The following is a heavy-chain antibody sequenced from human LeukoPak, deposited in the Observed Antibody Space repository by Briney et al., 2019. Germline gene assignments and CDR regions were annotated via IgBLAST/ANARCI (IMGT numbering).Heavy chain of an antibody. CDR3: ARYYDILTGLDV. Sequence: SETLSLTCTVSGGSISSYYWSWIRQPPGKGLERIGYIYYSGSTNYNPSLKSRVTISVDTSKNQFSLRLSSVTAADTAVYYCARYYDILTGLDVWGKGTTVTISS. CDR2: IYYSGST. D-gene: IGHD3-9*01. J-gene: IGHJ6*04. V-gene: IGHV4-59*12. CDR1: GGSISSYY.